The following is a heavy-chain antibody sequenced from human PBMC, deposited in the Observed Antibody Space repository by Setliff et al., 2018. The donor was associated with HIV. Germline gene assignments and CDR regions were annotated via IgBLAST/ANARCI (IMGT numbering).Heavy chain of an antibody. Sequence: GASVMVSCKASGGTFSSYAISWVRQAPGQGLEWMGGIIPLFGTANYAQNFQGRVTITADESTSTAYMELSSLRSEDTAVYYCARDLIVTTGALDIWGRGTMVTVSS. J-gene: IGHJ3*02. CDR3: ARDLIVTTGALDI. CDR1: GGTFSSYA. V-gene: IGHV1-69*13. D-gene: IGHD4-17*01. CDR2: IIPLFGTA.